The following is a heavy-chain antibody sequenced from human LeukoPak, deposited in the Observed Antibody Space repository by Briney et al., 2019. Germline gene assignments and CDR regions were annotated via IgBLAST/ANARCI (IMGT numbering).Heavy chain of an antibody. Sequence: GGSLRLSCTASGFTFSSYWMSWVRQAPGKGLEWVANIKQDGSEKYYVDSVKGRFAISRDNAKNSLYLQMNSLRAEDTAVYYCARVVVITSPLGAFDIWGQGTMVTVSS. V-gene: IGHV3-7*03. D-gene: IGHD3-22*01. J-gene: IGHJ3*02. CDR3: ARVVVITSPLGAFDI. CDR1: GFTFSSYW. CDR2: IKQDGSEK.